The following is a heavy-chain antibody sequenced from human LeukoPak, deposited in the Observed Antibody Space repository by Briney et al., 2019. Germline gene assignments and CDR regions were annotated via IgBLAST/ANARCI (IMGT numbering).Heavy chain of an antibody. CDR1: GFTFSSYW. V-gene: IGHV3-7*03. D-gene: IGHD6-19*01. J-gene: IGHJ4*02. CDR2: IKQDGSEK. CDR3: TRRVAANNPFDY. Sequence: GGSLRLSCAASGFTFSSYWMSWVRQAPGKGLEWVANIKQDGSEKYYVDSVKGRFTISRDNSKNTLYLQMNSLRAEDTAVYYCTRRVAANNPFDYWGQGTLVTVSS.